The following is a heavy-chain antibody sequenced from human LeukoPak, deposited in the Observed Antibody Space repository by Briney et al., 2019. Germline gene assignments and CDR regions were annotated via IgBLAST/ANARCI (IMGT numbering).Heavy chain of an antibody. CDR1: GGXFSSYY. Sequence: SETLSLTCTVSGGXFSSYYCSWIRQPPGKGLEWIGYIYYSGSTNYNPSLKSRVTISIDTSKNQFSLKLSSVTDADTAVYYCARDWPSAGVWGQGTTVTVSS. J-gene: IGHJ6*02. CDR3: ARDWPSAGV. CDR2: IYYSGST. V-gene: IGHV4-59*01.